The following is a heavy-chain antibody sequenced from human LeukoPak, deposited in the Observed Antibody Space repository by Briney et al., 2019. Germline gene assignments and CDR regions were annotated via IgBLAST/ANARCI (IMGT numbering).Heavy chain of an antibody. V-gene: IGHV1-18*04. D-gene: IGHD2-2*01. CDR3: VRGGGYCSSTSCPNGGGMDV. Sequence: GASVKVSCKASGYTFTSYGISWVRQAPGQGLEWMGWNSAYNGNTNYAQKLQGRVTMTTDTSTSTAYMELRSLRSDDTAVYYCVRGGGYCSSTSCPNGGGMDVWGKGTTVTVSS. CDR2: NSAYNGNT. J-gene: IGHJ6*04. CDR1: GYTFTSYG.